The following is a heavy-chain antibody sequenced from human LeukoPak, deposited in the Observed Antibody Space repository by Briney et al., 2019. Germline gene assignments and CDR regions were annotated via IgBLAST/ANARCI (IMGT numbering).Heavy chain of an antibody. J-gene: IGHJ4*02. V-gene: IGHV3-23*01. D-gene: IGHD3-3*01. CDR1: GFTFSSYP. Sequence: GGSLRLSCAASGFTFSSYPMSWVRQAPGKGLEWVSAISGSGGSTYYADSVKGRFTISRDNSKNTLYLQMNSLRAEDTAVYYCATSSRDFWSGYRFDYWVQGTLVTVSS. CDR3: ATSSRDFWSGYRFDY. CDR2: ISGSGGST.